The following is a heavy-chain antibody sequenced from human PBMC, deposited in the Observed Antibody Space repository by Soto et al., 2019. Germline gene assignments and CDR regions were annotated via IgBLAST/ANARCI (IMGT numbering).Heavy chain of an antibody. J-gene: IGHJ3*02. CDR3: ARVYYDSSGYLNDAFDI. V-gene: IGHV4-39*01. CDR2: IYYSGST. D-gene: IGHD3-22*01. Sequence: PSETLSLTCTVSGGSISSSSYYWGWIRQPPGKGLEWIGSIYYSGSTYYNPSLKSRVTISVDTSKNQFSLKLSSVTAADTAVYYCARVYYDSSGYLNDAFDIWGQGTIVTVSS. CDR1: GGSISSSSYY.